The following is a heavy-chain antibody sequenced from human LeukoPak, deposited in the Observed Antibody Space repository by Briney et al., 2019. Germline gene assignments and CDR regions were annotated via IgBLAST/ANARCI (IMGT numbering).Heavy chain of an antibody. J-gene: IGHJ4*02. V-gene: IGHV4-34*08. CDR2: INHSGST. D-gene: IGHD6-13*01. CDR3: GGSSWYMDY. CDR1: GFSFSSYA. Sequence: GSLRLSCAASGFSFSSYAMSWIRQPPGKGLEWIGEINHSGSTNYNPSLKSRVTISVDTSKNQFSLKLSSVTAADTAVYYCGGSSWYMDYWGQGTLVTVSS.